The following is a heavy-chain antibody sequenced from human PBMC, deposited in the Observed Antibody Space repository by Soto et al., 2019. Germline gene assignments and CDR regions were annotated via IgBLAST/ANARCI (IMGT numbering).Heavy chain of an antibody. CDR3: ARRRAWNDAFDF. CDR2: IYPADSDT. Sequence: GESLKISCKGSGYSFTSYGIGWVRQMPGKGLEWMGVIYPADSDTRYSPSFEGQVTFSADKSLTTAYLQWNSLKASDTARYYCARRRAWNDAFDFWGQGTLVTVSS. J-gene: IGHJ4*02. V-gene: IGHV5-51*01. CDR1: GYSFTSYG. D-gene: IGHD1-1*01.